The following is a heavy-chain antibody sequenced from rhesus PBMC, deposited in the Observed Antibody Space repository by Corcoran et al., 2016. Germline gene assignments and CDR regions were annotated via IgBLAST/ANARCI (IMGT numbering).Heavy chain of an antibody. CDR3: ARRRGAGTMDY. V-gene: IGHV4S7*01. CDR2: IYGGSGST. J-gene: IGHJ4*01. Sequence: QVQLQESGPGVVKPSETLSLTCAVSGGPISSSNWWGWSRQPPGKGLEWIGYIYGGSGSTSYNPSLKSRVTISTDTSKNQFSLKLSSVTAADTAVYYCARRRGAGTMDYWGQGVLVTVSS. CDR1: GGPISSSNW. D-gene: IGHD1-14*01.